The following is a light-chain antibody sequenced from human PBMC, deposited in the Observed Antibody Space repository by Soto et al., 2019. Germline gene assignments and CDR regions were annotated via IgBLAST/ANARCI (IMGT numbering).Light chain of an antibody. V-gene: IGKV3-20*01. Sequence: EIGLTQSPGTLSLSPGERATLSCRASQTVRSNYLAWYQQKPGQAPRLLIYGASNRATGIPDRFSGSGSGTDFTLTISRLEPEDFAVYYCQQYGSSWTFGQGTKVEV. J-gene: IGKJ1*01. CDR3: QQYGSSWT. CDR1: QTVRSNY. CDR2: GAS.